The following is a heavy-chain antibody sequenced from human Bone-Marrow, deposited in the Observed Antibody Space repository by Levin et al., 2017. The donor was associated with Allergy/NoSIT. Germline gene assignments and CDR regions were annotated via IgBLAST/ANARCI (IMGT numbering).Heavy chain of an antibody. Sequence: GESLKISCKASGYTFTSYGISWVRQAPGQGLEWMGWISAYNGNTNYAQKLQGRVTMTTDTSTSTAYMELRSLRSDDTAVYYCARDHIAAMVQGVIPYFDYWGQGTLVTVSS. V-gene: IGHV1-18*01. CDR3: ARDHIAAMVQGVIPYFDY. CDR2: ISAYNGNT. J-gene: IGHJ4*02. D-gene: IGHD3-10*01. CDR1: GYTFTSYG.